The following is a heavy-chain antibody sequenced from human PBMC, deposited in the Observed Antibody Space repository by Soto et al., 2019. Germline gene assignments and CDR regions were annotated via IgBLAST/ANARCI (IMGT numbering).Heavy chain of an antibody. D-gene: IGHD6-13*01. Sequence: ASVKVSCKASGYTFTSYGISWVRQAPGQGLEWMGWISAYNGNTNYAQKLQGRVTMTTDTSTSTAYMELRSLRSDDTAVYYCARDRGIAAAGTTDNWFDPWGQGTLVTVSS. CDR2: ISAYNGNT. CDR3: ARDRGIAAAGTTDNWFDP. CDR1: GYTFTSYG. V-gene: IGHV1-18*04. J-gene: IGHJ5*02.